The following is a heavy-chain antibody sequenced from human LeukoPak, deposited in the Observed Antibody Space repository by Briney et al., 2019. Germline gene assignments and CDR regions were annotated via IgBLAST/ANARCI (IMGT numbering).Heavy chain of an antibody. Sequence: PGGSLRLSCAASGFTFSSYGMHWVRQAPGKGLEWVAFIRYDGSNKYYADSVKGRFTISRDNSKNTLYLQMNSLRAEDTAVYYCAKEAILRYCSSTSCYMGTAYYMDVWGNGTTVTVSS. J-gene: IGHJ6*03. D-gene: IGHD2-2*02. CDR2: IRYDGSNK. CDR1: GFTFSSYG. CDR3: AKEAILRYCSSTSCYMGTAYYMDV. V-gene: IGHV3-30*02.